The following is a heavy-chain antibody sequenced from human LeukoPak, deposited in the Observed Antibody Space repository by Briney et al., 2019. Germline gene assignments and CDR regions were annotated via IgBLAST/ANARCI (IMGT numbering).Heavy chain of an antibody. Sequence: ASVKVSCKASGYTFTSYGISWVRQAPGQGLEWMGWISAYNGNTNYAQKLQGRVTMTTDTSTSTAYMELRSLRSDDTAVYYCARESYYYDSSGYYLFDYWGQGTLVTVSS. D-gene: IGHD3-22*01. CDR3: ARESYYYDSSGYYLFDY. CDR2: ISAYNGNT. J-gene: IGHJ4*02. CDR1: GYTFTSYG. V-gene: IGHV1-18*01.